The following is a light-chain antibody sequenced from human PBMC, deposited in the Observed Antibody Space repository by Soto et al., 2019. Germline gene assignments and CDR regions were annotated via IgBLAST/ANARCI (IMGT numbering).Light chain of an antibody. J-gene: IGLJ3*02. V-gene: IGLV2-14*01. CDR1: SSDVGGYNH. CDR3: CSYTSSGIRV. CDR2: EVR. Sequence: QSALTQPASVSGSPGQTITITCTGTSSDVGGYNHVSWYQQHPGKAPKLSFYEVRNRPSGVSNRPSGSKSGNTASLTISGLQADDEADYYCCSYTSSGIRVFGGGTKVTVL.